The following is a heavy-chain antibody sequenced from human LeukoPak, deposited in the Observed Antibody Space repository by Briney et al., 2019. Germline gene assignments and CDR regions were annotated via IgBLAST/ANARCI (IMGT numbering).Heavy chain of an antibody. D-gene: IGHD4-17*01. J-gene: IGHJ4*02. Sequence: PSGTLSLTCAVSGGSISSSNWWSWVRPPPGKGVEWIGEIYHSGSTNYSPSLKSRVTISVDKSKNQFSLKLSSVTAGDTAVYYCARISHMTTVTTIDYWGQGTLVTVSS. CDR2: IYHSGST. CDR3: ARISHMTTVTTIDY. CDR1: GGSISSSNW. V-gene: IGHV4-4*02.